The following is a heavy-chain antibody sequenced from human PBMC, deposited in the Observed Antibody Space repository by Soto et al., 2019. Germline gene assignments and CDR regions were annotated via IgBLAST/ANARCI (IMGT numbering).Heavy chain of an antibody. D-gene: IGHD4-17*01. CDR3: VRDNRDGDYWYFDL. V-gene: IGHV3-72*01. J-gene: IGHJ2*01. CDR2: TRKKPKSHPT. Sequence: EVQLVESGGGLVQPGGSLRLSCEASGFTFSEHYMDWVRQAPGKGLEWVGRTRKKPKSHPTQYAASVKGRFTISRDDSKNSLYLQMNSLRTEDTAVYYCVRDNRDGDYWYFDLWGRGTLVTVSS. CDR1: GFTFSEHY.